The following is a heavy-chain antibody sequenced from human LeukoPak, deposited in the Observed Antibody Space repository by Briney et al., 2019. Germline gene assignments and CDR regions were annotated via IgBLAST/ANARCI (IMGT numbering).Heavy chain of an antibody. CDR3: ARHYYDSSGYYGDYFDY. CDR1: GGSISSYY. Sequence: SETLSLTCTVSGGSISSYYWGWIRQPPGKGLEWIGSIYYSGSTYYNPSLKSRVTISVDTSKNQFSLKLSSVTAADTAVYYCARHYYDSSGYYGDYFDYWGQGTLVTVSS. V-gene: IGHV4-39*01. J-gene: IGHJ4*02. D-gene: IGHD3-22*01. CDR2: IYYSGST.